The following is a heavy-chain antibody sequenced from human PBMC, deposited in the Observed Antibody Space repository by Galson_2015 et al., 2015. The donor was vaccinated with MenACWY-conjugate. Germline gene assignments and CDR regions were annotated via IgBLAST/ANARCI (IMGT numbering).Heavy chain of an antibody. V-gene: IGHV3-21*06. Sequence: SLRLSCAASGFTFSSYAMTWVRRAPGKGLEWVSTISDSGRSTYYADSVKGRFTISRDNAENSLYLQMDSLRVEDTAMYYCARTAGSVPPWGQGTLVTVSS. D-gene: IGHD2-21*02. CDR3: ARTAGSVPP. CDR1: GFTFSSYA. CDR2: ISDSGRST. J-gene: IGHJ5*02.